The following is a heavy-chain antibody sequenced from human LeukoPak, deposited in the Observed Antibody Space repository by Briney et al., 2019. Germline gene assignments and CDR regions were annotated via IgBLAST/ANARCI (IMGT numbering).Heavy chain of an antibody. D-gene: IGHD6-13*01. Sequence: PGGSLRLSCAASGFTFSSFWMTWVRQAPGKGREWVANIKEDGTEKYYVDSVKGRFTISKDNAKNSLYLQMNSLRAEDTAVYYCARDDSSSSFDYWGQGTLVTVSS. CDR1: GFTFSSFW. CDR2: IKEDGTEK. CDR3: ARDDSSSSFDY. V-gene: IGHV3-7*01. J-gene: IGHJ4*02.